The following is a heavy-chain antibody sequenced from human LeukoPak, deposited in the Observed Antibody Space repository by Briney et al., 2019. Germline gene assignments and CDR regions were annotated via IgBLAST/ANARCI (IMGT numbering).Heavy chain of an antibody. Sequence: PGRSLRLSCAASGFTFSSYGMHWVRQAPGKGLDWVAVISYDGTNKYYADSVRGRFTISRDNSKNTLYLQMDSLRTEDTAVYYCARVELYASGWYGSIDYWGQGTLVAVSS. J-gene: IGHJ4*02. V-gene: IGHV3-30*03. CDR3: ARVELYASGWYGSIDY. CDR1: GFTFSSYG. CDR2: ISYDGTNK. D-gene: IGHD6-19*01.